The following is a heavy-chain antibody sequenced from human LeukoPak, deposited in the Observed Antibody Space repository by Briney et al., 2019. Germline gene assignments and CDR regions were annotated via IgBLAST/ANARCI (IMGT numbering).Heavy chain of an antibody. Sequence: SETLSLTCTVSGGSISSSSYYWGWIRQPPGKGLEWIGSIYYSGSTYYNPSLKSRVTISVDTSKNQFSLKLGSVTAADTAVYYCARRFYQLLDGFDPWGQGTLVTVSS. J-gene: IGHJ5*02. D-gene: IGHD2-2*01. CDR1: GGSISSSSYY. CDR3: ARRFYQLLDGFDP. V-gene: IGHV4-39*01. CDR2: IYYSGST.